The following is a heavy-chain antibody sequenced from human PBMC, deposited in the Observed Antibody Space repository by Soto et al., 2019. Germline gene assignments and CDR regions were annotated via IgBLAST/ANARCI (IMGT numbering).Heavy chain of an antibody. Sequence: SGKDSCKASGYTVTVSYMHWLRQAPGQEHEWMGWINPNSGGTNYAQKFKGWVTMTRDTSISTAYMELSRLRSDDTAVYYCARAPHCGGDCYNDAFDIWGQGTMVTVSS. J-gene: IGHJ3*02. CDR2: INPNSGGT. D-gene: IGHD2-21*02. V-gene: IGHV1-2*04. CDR1: GYTVTVSY. CDR3: ARAPHCGGDCYNDAFDI.